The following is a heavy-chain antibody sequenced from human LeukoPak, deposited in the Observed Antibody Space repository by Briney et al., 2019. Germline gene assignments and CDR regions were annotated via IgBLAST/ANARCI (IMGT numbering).Heavy chain of an antibody. Sequence: ASVKVSCKASGYTFTSYDINWVRQATGQGLEWMGWMNPNSGNTGYAQKFQGRVTMTRDTSISTAYMELSRLRPDGTAVYYCARDETGTGDYWGQGTLVTVSS. CDR3: ARDETGTGDY. CDR2: MNPNSGNT. J-gene: IGHJ4*02. V-gene: IGHV1-8*01. D-gene: IGHD1-7*01. CDR1: GYTFTSYD.